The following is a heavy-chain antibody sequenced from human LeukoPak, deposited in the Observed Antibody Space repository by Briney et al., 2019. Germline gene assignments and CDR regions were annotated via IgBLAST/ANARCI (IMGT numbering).Heavy chain of an antibody. CDR1: GVTFDNYA. CDR2: ISWNTGGI. Sequence: GGSLRLSCAASGVTFDNYAMHWVRQAPGKGLEWVSGISWNTGGIGYADSVKGRFTISRDNAKNSLYLQMNSLRAEDMALYYCAKDEFVASAFTGAFDIWGQGTMVTVSS. V-gene: IGHV3-9*03. D-gene: IGHD2-8*02. J-gene: IGHJ3*02. CDR3: AKDEFVASAFTGAFDI.